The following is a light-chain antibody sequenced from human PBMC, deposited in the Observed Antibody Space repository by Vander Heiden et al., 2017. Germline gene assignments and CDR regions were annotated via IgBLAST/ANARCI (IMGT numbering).Light chain of an antibody. V-gene: IGKV2-30*01. Sequence: DVVMTQSPLSLPVTLGQPASISCRSSQSLVYSDGNTYLNWFQQRPGQSPRRLIYKVSNRDSGVPDRFSGRGSGTDFTLKISRVEAEDVGIYYCMQGTHWPLTFGGGTKVEI. CDR3: MQGTHWPLT. J-gene: IGKJ4*01. CDR2: KVS. CDR1: QSLVYSDGNTY.